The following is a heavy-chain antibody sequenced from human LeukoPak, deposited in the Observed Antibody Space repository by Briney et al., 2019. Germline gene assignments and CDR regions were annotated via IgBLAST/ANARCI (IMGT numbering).Heavy chain of an antibody. CDR2: IYYSGST. Sequence: PSETLSLTCTVSGGSLSNYYWSWIRQPPGKGLEWIGYIYYSGSTKYNPSLKSRVTISVDTSKNQFSLKLSSVTAADTAVYYCARRDYGDYVSAFEIWGQGTMVTVSS. CDR1: GGSLSNYY. D-gene: IGHD4-17*01. CDR3: ARRDYGDYVSAFEI. J-gene: IGHJ3*02. V-gene: IGHV4-59*08.